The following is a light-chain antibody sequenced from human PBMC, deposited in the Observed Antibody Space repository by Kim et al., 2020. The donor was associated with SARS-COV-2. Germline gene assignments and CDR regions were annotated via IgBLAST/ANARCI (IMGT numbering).Light chain of an antibody. CDR1: QGIRSY. CDR3: QQLNSYPRLT. V-gene: IGKV1-9*01. CDR2: AAS. J-gene: IGKJ4*01. Sequence: YLGDRVTIACRGSQGIRSYLAWYQQKPGKAPKLLIYAASTLQSGVPSSFSGSGSGTEFTLTISSLQPEDFATYYCQQLNSYPRLTFGGGTKVDIK.